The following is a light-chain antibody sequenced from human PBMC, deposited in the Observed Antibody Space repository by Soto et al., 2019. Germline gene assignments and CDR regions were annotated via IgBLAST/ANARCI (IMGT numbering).Light chain of an antibody. CDR3: QQYGTSPRT. Sequence: EIVLTQSPGTLSLSPGERATLSCRASQSVSSSYLVWYQQKPGQAPMLLIYGASSRATGIPDRFSGSGSGTDFTLTITRLEAEDFAVYYCQQYGTSPRTFGQGTKLEIK. CDR2: GAS. CDR1: QSVSSSY. J-gene: IGKJ2*01. V-gene: IGKV3-20*01.